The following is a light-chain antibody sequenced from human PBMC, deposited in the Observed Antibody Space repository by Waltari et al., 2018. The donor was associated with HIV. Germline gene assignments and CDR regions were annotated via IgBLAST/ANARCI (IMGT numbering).Light chain of an antibody. CDR1: SSNIRAGYA. CDR2: SDN. CDR3: QSYDSSLSAYV. Sequence: QSVLTQSPSVSGAPGQRVTISCTGTSSNIRAGYAVHWFQHLPGTAPKLLVYSDNNLPSGVPDRFSASKSGTSASLAISGLQVDDEATYYCQSYDSSLSAYVFGPGTKVTVL. V-gene: IGLV1-40*01. J-gene: IGLJ1*01.